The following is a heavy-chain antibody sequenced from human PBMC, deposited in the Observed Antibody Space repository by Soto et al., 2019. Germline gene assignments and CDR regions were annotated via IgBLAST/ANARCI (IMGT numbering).Heavy chain of an antibody. D-gene: IGHD3-16*01. V-gene: IGHV3-48*02. CDR2: INGRDGAI. CDR1: RFKFSVYS. Sequence: GGSRTVSCAASRFKFSVYSLIWVRQAPGKGLEWVSYINGRDGAINYVDSVKGRFTITIDNAKNSLYLQMNSLRDEDTAVYFCAKTDLCEFYY. CDR3: AKTDLCEFYY. J-gene: IGHJ6*01.